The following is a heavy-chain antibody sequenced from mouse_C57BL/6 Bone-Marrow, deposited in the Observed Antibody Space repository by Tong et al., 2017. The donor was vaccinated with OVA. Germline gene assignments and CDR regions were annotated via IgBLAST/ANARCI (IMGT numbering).Heavy chain of an antibody. CDR1: GYAFSSSW. J-gene: IGHJ3*01. CDR3: TFYYGYAWFAY. CDR2: IYPGDGDT. Sequence: VQLQESGPELVKPGASVKISCKASGYAFSSSWMNWVKQRPGQGLEWIGRIYPGDGDTNYNGKFKGKATLTADKSSSTAYMQLSSLTSVDSAVYYCTFYYGYAWFAYWGQGTLVTVSA. V-gene: IGHV1-82*01. D-gene: IGHD1-2*01.